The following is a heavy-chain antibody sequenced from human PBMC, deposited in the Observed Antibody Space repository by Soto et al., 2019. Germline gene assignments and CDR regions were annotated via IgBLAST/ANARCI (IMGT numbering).Heavy chain of an antibody. CDR1: GFTFSSYA. Sequence: GGSLRLSCAASGFTFSSYAMSWVRQAPGKGLEWVSVISSSGGSTDYADSVKGRFTISRDNSKNTLYLQMNSLRAEDTAVYYCAKKRSYYFYYWGQGTLVTVSS. CDR2: ISSSGGST. V-gene: IGHV3-23*01. D-gene: IGHD3-10*01. CDR3: AKKRSYYFYY. J-gene: IGHJ4*02.